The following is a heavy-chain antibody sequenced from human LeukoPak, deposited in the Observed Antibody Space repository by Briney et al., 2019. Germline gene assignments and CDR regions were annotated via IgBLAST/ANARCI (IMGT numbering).Heavy chain of an antibody. CDR2: IYYSGST. D-gene: IGHD5-18*01. CDR1: GGSISSYY. V-gene: IGHV4-59*01. Sequence: SETLSLSCTVSGGSISSYYRRWIRQPPGKGLEWIGYIYYSGSTNYNPSLKSRVTISADTSKNQFSLKLSSVTAADTAVYYCAQRPGYSYGLFDYWGQGTLVTVSS. CDR3: AQRPGYSYGLFDY. J-gene: IGHJ4*02.